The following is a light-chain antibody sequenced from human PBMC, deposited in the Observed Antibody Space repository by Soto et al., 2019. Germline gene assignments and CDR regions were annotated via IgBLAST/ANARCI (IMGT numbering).Light chain of an antibody. CDR1: ESVRSNY. CDR3: HHYGSAADT. Sequence: EIVLTQSPGTLSLSPGERATLSCRASESVRSNYLAWYQQQPGQAPRLLIFGASVRATGIPDRFTGSGSGTDFSLTITRLEPEDSAVYLCHHYGSAADTFGQGTKLEIK. V-gene: IGKV3-20*01. CDR2: GAS. J-gene: IGKJ2*01.